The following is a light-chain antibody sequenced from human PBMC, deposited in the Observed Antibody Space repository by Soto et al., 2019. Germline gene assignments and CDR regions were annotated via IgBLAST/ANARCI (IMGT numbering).Light chain of an antibody. J-gene: IGLJ1*01. Sequence: QSALTQPASVSGAPGQSINISCTGTSSDVGGYNYFSWYQHHPGKAPKLIIYDVSNRPSGVSNLFSGSNSGNTASLTISGLQPEDEADYYCSSYTTSNTRQIVFGTGTKVTVL. V-gene: IGLV2-14*03. CDR3: SSYTTSNTRQIV. CDR1: SSDVGGYNY. CDR2: DVS.